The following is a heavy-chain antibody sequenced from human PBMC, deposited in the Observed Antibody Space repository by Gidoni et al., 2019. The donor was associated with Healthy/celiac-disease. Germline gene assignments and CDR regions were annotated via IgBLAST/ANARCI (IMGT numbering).Heavy chain of an antibody. CDR2: IYSDGST. Sequence: EVQLVESGGGLVQPGGSLRLSCAASWFTVSSNYMTWVRQAPGKGLEWVSLIYSDGSTYYADSVKGRFTISRHNSKNTLYLQMNSLRAEDTAVYYCASGYCSSTSCLDYWGQGTLVTVSS. CDR3: ASGYCSSTSCLDY. V-gene: IGHV3-53*04. CDR1: WFTVSSNY. J-gene: IGHJ4*02. D-gene: IGHD2-2*01.